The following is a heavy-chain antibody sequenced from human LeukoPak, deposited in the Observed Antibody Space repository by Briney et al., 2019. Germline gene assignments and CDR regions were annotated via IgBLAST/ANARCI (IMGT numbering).Heavy chain of an antibody. J-gene: IGHJ4*02. CDR2: INPNSGGT. Sequence: ASVKVSCKASGYTFTGYYMHWVRQAPGQGLEWMGWINPNSGGTNYAQKFQGRVTMTRDTSISTAYMELSRLRSEDTAVYYCARGAGELFTLSLDYWGQGTLVTVSS. CDR1: GYTFTGYY. D-gene: IGHD3-10*01. V-gene: IGHV1-2*02. CDR3: ARGAGELFTLSLDY.